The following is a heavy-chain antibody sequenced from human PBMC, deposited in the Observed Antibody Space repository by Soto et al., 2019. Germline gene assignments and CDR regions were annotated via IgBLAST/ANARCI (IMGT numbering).Heavy chain of an antibody. D-gene: IGHD3-3*01. CDR1: GGTFSSYA. CDR2: IIPIFGTA. CDR3: ARDLWSGPTPVVYSCMDV. Sequence: QVQLVQSGAEVKKPGSSVKVSCKASGGTFSSYAISWVRQAPGQGLEWMGGIIPIFGTANYAQKFQGRVRITADESTSTAYMELSSLRSEDTAVYYCARDLWSGPTPVVYSCMDVWGQGTTVTVSS. J-gene: IGHJ6*02. V-gene: IGHV1-69*01.